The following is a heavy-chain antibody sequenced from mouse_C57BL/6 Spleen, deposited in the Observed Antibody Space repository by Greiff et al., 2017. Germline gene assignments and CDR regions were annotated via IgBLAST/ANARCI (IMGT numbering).Heavy chain of an antibody. J-gene: IGHJ2*01. Sequence: QVQLQQPGAELVKPGASVKLSCKASGYTFTSYWMHWVKPRPGQGLEWIGMIHPNSGSTNYNEKFKSKATLTVDKSSSTAYMQLSSLTSEDSAVYYCAREGNFYYFDYWGQGTTLTVSS. CDR1: GYTFTSYW. CDR3: AREGNFYYFDY. CDR2: IHPNSGST. D-gene: IGHD2-1*01. V-gene: IGHV1-64*01.